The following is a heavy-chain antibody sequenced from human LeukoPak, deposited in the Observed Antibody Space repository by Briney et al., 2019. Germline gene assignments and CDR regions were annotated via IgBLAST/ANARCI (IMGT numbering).Heavy chain of an antibody. CDR2: IDPSDSYT. CDR1: GYSFTSYW. CDR3: PKMWFGELAGIQH. J-gene: IGHJ1*01. V-gene: IGHV5-10-1*01. Sequence: GQPLKISCKGSGYSFTSYWISWVRKMPGKGLEWMGRIDPSDSYTNYSPSFEAHVTIPADKSTTTASLHWTSLDASDTPMYYCPKMWFGELAGIQHWGRGTLVTVSS. D-gene: IGHD3-10*01.